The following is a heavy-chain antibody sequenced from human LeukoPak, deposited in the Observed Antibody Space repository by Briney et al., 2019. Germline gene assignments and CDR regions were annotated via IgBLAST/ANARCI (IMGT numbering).Heavy chain of an antibody. CDR2: IYHSGTT. CDR3: ARGGPYDSSGYYPGYFDY. CDR1: GGSFSGCY. J-gene: IGHJ4*02. V-gene: IGHV4-30-2*01. D-gene: IGHD3-22*01. Sequence: TLSLTCAVYGGSFSGCYWSWIRQPPGKGLEWIGYIYHSGTTYYNPSLKSRVTISVDRSKNQFSLKLSSVTAADTAVYYCARGGPYDSSGYYPGYFDYWGQGTLVTVSS.